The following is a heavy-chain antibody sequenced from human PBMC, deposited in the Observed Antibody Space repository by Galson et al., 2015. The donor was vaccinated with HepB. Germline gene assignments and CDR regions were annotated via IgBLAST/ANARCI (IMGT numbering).Heavy chain of an antibody. J-gene: IGHJ4*02. D-gene: IGHD6-19*01. CDR2: ITPSGDNT. V-gene: IGHV3-23*01. CDR1: GFTFSYYG. CDR3: AKVFPEKTDGWYRQALYYFDS. Sequence: SLRLSCAASGFTFSYYGMSWVRPAPGKGLEWISAITPSGDNTYYADSMKGRFTISRDNSRNTLFLQMNSLRAGDTAIYFCAKVFPEKTDGWYRQALYYFDSWGQGTRVTVSS.